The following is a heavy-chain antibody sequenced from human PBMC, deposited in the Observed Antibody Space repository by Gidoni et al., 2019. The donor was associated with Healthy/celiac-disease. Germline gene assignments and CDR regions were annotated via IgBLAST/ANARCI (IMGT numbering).Heavy chain of an antibody. CDR2: ISYDGSNK. CDR3: AKADTSYGDSTPQDY. Sequence: QVQLVESGGGVVQPGRSLRLSCAASGFTFSSYGMHWVRQAPGKGLEWVAVISYDGSNKYYADSVKGRFTISRDNSKNTLYLQMNSLRAEDTAVYYCAKADTSYGDSTPQDYWGQGTLVTVSS. J-gene: IGHJ4*02. D-gene: IGHD4-17*01. CDR1: GFTFSSYG. V-gene: IGHV3-30*18.